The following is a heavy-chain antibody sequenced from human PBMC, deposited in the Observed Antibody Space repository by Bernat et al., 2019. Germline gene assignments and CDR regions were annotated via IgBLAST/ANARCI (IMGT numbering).Heavy chain of an antibody. V-gene: IGHV3-30*01. CDR2: ISYDGRNK. J-gene: IGHJ4*02. CDR1: GFTFSNYA. Sequence: QVQLVESGGGVVQPGRSLRLSCAASGFTFSNYAMHWVRQAPGKGLEWVAVISYDGRNKYYADSVKGRFTVSRDTSTNTLYLQMNSLRAEDTAVYYCGRGDGKSWLLIYYWGQGTLVTVSS. CDR3: GRGDGKSWLLIYY. D-gene: IGHD3-9*01.